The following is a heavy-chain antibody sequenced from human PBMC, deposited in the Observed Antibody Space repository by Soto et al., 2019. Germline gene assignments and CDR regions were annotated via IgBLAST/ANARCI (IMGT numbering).Heavy chain of an antibody. Sequence: EVQLLESGGGLVQPGGSLRLSCAASGFTFSSYAMSWVRQAPGKGLEWVSAISGSGGSTYYADSVKGRFTISRDNSKNTLYLQMNSLRAEDTAVYFCASKLTFGSSSDYWGQGTLVTVSS. D-gene: IGHD3-10*01. CDR2: ISGSGGST. J-gene: IGHJ4*02. V-gene: IGHV3-23*01. CDR3: ASKLTFGSSSDY. CDR1: GFTFSSYA.